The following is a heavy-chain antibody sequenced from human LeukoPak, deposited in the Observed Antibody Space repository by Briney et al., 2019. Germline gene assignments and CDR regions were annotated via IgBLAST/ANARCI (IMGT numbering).Heavy chain of an antibody. V-gene: IGHV3-48*02. J-gene: IGHJ4*02. CDR1: GFTFSSYG. CDR2: ISSSSSAI. Sequence: GGSLRLSCAASGFTFSSYGMHWVRQAPGKGLEWVSSISSSSSAIYYAASVKGRFTISRDNAKNSLYLQMNSLRDEDTAVYYCARGALRYSDYWGQGTLVTVSS. D-gene: IGHD3-9*01. CDR3: ARGALRYSDY.